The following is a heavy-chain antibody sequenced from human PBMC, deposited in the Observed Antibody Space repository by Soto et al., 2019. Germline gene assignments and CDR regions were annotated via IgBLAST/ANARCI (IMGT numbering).Heavy chain of an antibody. CDR1: GFTFSSYG. Sequence: GESLKISCAASGFTFSSYGMHWVRQAPGKGLEWVAVISYDGSNKYYADSVKGRFTISRDNSKNTLYLQMNSLRAEDTAVYYCAKDSTSYMYYYYYGMDVWGQGTTVTVSS. CDR2: ISYDGSNK. D-gene: IGHD3-16*01. J-gene: IGHJ6*02. V-gene: IGHV3-30*18. CDR3: AKDSTSYMYYYYYGMDV.